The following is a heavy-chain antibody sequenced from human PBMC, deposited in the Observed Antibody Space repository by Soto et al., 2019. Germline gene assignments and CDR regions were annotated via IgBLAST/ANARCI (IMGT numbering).Heavy chain of an antibody. CDR1: GFTFSSYA. J-gene: IGHJ4*02. CDR3: AKDTYSSSSGYFDY. V-gene: IGHV3-30*18. D-gene: IGHD6-6*01. CDR2: ISYDGSIK. Sequence: QVQLVESGGGVVQPGRSLRLSCAASGFTFSSYARHWVRQPPGKGLEWVALISYDGSIKYYADSVKGRFTISRDNSKNTLYLQMNSLRPEDTALYYCAKDTYSSSSGYFDYWGQGTLVTVSS.